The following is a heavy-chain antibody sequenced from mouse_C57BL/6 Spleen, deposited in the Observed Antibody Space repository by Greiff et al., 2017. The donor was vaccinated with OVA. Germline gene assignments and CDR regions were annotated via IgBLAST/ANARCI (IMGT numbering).Heavy chain of an antibody. CDR2: IDPNSGGT. CDR3: ARSGLRRNYYAMDY. J-gene: IGHJ4*01. D-gene: IGHD2-2*01. Sequence: VQLQESGAELVKPGASVKLSCKASGYTFTSYWMHWVKQRPGRGLEWIGRIDPNSGGTKYNEKFKSKATLTVDKPSSTAYMQLSSLTSEDSAVYYCARSGLRRNYYAMDYWGQGTSVTVSS. V-gene: IGHV1-72*01. CDR1: GYTFTSYW.